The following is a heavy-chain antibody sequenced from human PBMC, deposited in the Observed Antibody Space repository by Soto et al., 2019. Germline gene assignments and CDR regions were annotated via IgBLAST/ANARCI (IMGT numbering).Heavy chain of an antibody. CDR3: ASPYYDNLTGYYSAHYYGMDV. CDR2: IIPIFGTA. Sequence: QVQLVQSGAEVKKPGSSVKVSCKASGGTFSSYAISWVRQAPGQGLEWMGGIIPIFGTANYAQKFQGRVTITADESTSTAYMELSSLGSEDTAVYYCASPYYDNLTGYYSAHYYGMDVWGQGTTVTVSS. J-gene: IGHJ6*02. D-gene: IGHD3-9*01. CDR1: GGTFSSYA. V-gene: IGHV1-69*01.